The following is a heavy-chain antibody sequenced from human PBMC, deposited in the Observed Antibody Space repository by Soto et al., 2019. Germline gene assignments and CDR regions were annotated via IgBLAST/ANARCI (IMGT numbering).Heavy chain of an antibody. J-gene: IGHJ4*02. Sequence: SETLSLTCTVSGGSSSTYYWSWIRQPPGKGLEWIGYIYYNGRTNYNPSLESRVTISLDTSKSQFSLKLSSVSAADTAVYYCARDGSGYDFWSGPYFFAYWGPGTLVTVS. V-gene: IGHV4-59*01. D-gene: IGHD3-3*01. CDR3: ARDGSGYDFWSGPYFFAY. CDR2: IYYNGRT. CDR1: GGSSSTYY.